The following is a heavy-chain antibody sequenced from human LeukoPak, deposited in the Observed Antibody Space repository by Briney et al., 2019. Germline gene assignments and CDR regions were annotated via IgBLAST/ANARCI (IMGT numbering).Heavy chain of an antibody. CDR3: AIDYGDYRGDY. V-gene: IGHV3-53*01. J-gene: IGHJ4*02. D-gene: IGHD4-17*01. CDR1: GFTVSSNY. Sequence: PGGSLRRSCAASGFTVSSNYMSWVRQAPGKGLEWVSVIYSGGSTYYADSVKGRFTISRDNSKNTLYLQMNSLRAEDTAVYYCAIDYGDYRGDYWGQGTLVTVSS. CDR2: IYSGGST.